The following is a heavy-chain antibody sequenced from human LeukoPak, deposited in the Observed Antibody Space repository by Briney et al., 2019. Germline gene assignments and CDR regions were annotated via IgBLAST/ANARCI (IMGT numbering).Heavy chain of an antibody. Sequence: PGGSLRLSCAAYRFTFSGYWMSWVRQAPGKGLEWVATIKQDGSEDYYVDSVKGRFTISRDNAKNSLFLQMNSLRADGTAVYYCARGRTGATPGVYYYMDVWGKGTTVTVFS. V-gene: IGHV3-7*01. CDR2: IKQDGSED. CDR3: ARGRTGATPGVYYYMDV. CDR1: RFTFSGYW. J-gene: IGHJ6*03. D-gene: IGHD4-23*01.